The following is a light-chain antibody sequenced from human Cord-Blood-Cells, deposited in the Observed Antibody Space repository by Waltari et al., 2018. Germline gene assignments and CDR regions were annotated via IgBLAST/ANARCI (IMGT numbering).Light chain of an antibody. V-gene: IGKV3-20*01. CDR3: QQYGSSPFT. Sequence: EIVLTQSPGTLSLSPGERATISCRASQSVSSSYLAWYQQKPGQAPRLLIYGASSRATGLPDRFSGSGSGTDFTLTISRLEPEDFAVYYCQQYGSSPFTFGPGTKVDIK. J-gene: IGKJ3*01. CDR2: GAS. CDR1: QSVSSSY.